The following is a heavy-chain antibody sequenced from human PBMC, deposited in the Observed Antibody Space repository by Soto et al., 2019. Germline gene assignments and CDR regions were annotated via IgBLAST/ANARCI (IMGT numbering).Heavy chain of an antibody. D-gene: IGHD1-1*01. CDR2: INSDGSGT. CDR1: GFTFSTHW. Sequence: GGSLRLSCAASGFTFSTHWMHWVRQAPGKGLVWASRINSDGSGTNYADSVKGRFTISRDNAKNTLFLQMNSLRAEDTAVYYCARAAGDTTGIRYFFDYWGQGTQVTVSS. J-gene: IGHJ4*02. V-gene: IGHV3-74*01. CDR3: ARAAGDTTGIRYFFDY.